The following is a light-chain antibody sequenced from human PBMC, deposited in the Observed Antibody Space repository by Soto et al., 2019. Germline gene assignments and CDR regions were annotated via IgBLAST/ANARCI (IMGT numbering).Light chain of an antibody. J-gene: IGKJ4*01. Sequence: EIVLTQSPGTLSLSPGERATLSCRASQSLSSSYLAWYQQRPGQAPRLLIYGASSRATGIPERFSGSGSATAVTLTISRLEPEDFAVYHCQQYGNSPPTFGGGTKVEI. CDR3: QQYGNSPPT. CDR1: QSLSSSY. CDR2: GAS. V-gene: IGKV3-20*01.